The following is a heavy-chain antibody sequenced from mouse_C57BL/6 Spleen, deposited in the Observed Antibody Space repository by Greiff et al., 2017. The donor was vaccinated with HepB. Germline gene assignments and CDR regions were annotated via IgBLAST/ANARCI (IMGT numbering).Heavy chain of an antibody. J-gene: IGHJ4*01. CDR1: GFTFTDYY. D-gene: IGHD2-4*01. CDR2: IRNKANGYTT. V-gene: IGHV7-3*01. CDR3: ARLGDYDGYAMDY. Sequence: EVQLVESGGGLVQPGGSLSLSCAASGFTFTDYYMSWVRQPPGKALEWLGFIRNKANGYTTEYSASVKGRFTISRENSQSILYLQMNALRAEDSATYYCARLGDYDGYAMDYWGQGTSVTVSS.